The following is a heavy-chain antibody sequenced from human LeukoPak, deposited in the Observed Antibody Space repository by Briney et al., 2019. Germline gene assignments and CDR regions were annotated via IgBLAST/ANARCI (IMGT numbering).Heavy chain of an antibody. CDR1: GFTFSNYW. Sequence: PGGSLRLSCAASGFTFSNYWMSWVRQAPGKGLEWVANIKQDGSEKYYVDSVKGRFTISRDNAQNSLYLQMDSLRAEDTAIYYCTRGSLGSSSSSDCCPLDYWGQGTLVTVSS. J-gene: IGHJ4*02. V-gene: IGHV3-7*03. CDR2: IKQDGSEK. CDR3: TRGSLGSSSSSDCCPLDY. D-gene: IGHD6-6*01.